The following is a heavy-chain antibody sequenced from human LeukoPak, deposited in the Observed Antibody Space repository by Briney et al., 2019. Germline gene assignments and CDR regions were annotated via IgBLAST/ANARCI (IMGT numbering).Heavy chain of an antibody. CDR1: GGSISSSSYS. D-gene: IGHD3-10*01. V-gene: IGHV4-39*01. CDR3: ARHRVDYYGSGSYYKPSHFDY. Sequence: PSETLSLTCTVSGGSISSSSYSWGWIRQPPGKGLEWIGSIYYSGSTYYNPSLKSRVTISVDTSKNQFSLKLSSVTAADTAVYYCARHRVDYYGSGSYYKPSHFDYWGQGTLVTVSS. J-gene: IGHJ4*02. CDR2: IYYSGST.